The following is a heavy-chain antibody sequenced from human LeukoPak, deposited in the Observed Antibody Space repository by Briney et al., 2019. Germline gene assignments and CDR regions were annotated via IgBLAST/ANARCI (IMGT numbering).Heavy chain of an antibody. CDR2: ISSNGGST. CDR3: ARAIGGIGWEPLDY. Sequence: PGGSLRLSCAASGFTFSNYAMQWVRQAPGKGLEYVSAISSNGGSTYYANSVKGRFTISRDNSKNTLYLQMGSLRAEDMAVYYCARAIGGIGWEPLDYWGQGTMVTVSS. J-gene: IGHJ4*02. CDR1: GFTFSNYA. V-gene: IGHV3-64*01. D-gene: IGHD1-26*01.